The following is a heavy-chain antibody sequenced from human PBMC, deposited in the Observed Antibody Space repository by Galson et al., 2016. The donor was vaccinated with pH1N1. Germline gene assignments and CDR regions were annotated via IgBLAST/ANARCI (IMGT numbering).Heavy chain of an antibody. CDR2: IKPDGSQT. CDR3: ARAVATRESF. V-gene: IGHV3-7*03. D-gene: IGHD5-24*01. J-gene: IGHJ4*02. CDR1: GFTLSDYW. Sequence: SLRLSCAASGFTLSDYWMNWVRQAPGKGLEWVANIKPDGSQTYYVDSVKGRFTISRDNVKNSMFLHMYGLRAEDTAVYYCARAVATRESFWGQGTLVTVSS.